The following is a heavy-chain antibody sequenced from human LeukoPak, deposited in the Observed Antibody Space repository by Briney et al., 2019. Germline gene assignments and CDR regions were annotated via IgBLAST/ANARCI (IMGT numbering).Heavy chain of an antibody. CDR2: INHSGST. D-gene: IGHD1-1*01. CDR1: GGSFSGYY. V-gene: IGHV4-34*01. J-gene: IGHJ4*02. Sequence: PSETLSLTCAVYGGSFSGYYWSWIRRPPGKGLEWIGEINHSGSTNYNPSLKSRVTTSVDTSKNQFSLKLSSVTAADTAVYYCARTNWTVDYWGQGTLVTVSS. CDR3: ARTNWTVDY.